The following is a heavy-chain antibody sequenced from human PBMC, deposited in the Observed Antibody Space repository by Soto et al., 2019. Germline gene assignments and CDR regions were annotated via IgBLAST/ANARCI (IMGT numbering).Heavy chain of an antibody. D-gene: IGHD4-17*01. J-gene: IGHJ6*03. CDR1: GFTFSSYA. CDR2: ISGSGGST. Sequence: EVQLLESGGGLVQPGGSLRLSCAASGFTFSSYAMSWVRQAPGKGLEWVSAISGSGGSTYYADSLKGRFTISRDNSKNALYQQMNSLRAEDTAVYYCAKGYTVTRYTADYYYYYMDVWGKGTTVTVSS. V-gene: IGHV3-23*01. CDR3: AKGYTVTRYTADYYYYYMDV.